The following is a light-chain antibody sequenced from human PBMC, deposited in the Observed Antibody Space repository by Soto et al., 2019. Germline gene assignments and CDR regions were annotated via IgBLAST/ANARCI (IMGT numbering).Light chain of an antibody. Sequence: DIPMTQSPSSLSASVGDRVTIICRESQNILTYLNWYQQRPGKAPKFLIYAAISVKDGVPSRFSGSESGTEFNLTINKLQPEDSAIYYCQQSYSAPLTFGQGTNLEIK. CDR2: AAI. V-gene: IGKV1-39*01. J-gene: IGKJ2*01. CDR1: QNILTY. CDR3: QQSYSAPLT.